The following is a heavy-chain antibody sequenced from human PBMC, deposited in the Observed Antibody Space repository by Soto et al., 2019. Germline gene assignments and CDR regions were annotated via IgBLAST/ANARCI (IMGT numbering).Heavy chain of an antibody. CDR2: IYWDDET. CDR3: AHSLSGFWGGYAFHH. Sequence: QITLRESGPTLGKPTQTLTLTCTFSGFSLSATGVAVGWIRQPPGKALEWLALIYWDDETRYSPSLETRLTITKDTSKNPVVLTVTNMGPADTATYSCAHSLSGFWGGYAFHHWGQGTLVTVSS. D-gene: IGHD3-3*01. CDR1: GFSLSATGVA. J-gene: IGHJ1*01. V-gene: IGHV2-5*02.